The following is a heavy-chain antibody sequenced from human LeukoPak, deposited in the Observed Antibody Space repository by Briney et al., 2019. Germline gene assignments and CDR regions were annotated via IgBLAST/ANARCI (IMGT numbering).Heavy chain of an antibody. V-gene: IGHV3-48*04. Sequence: PGRSLRLSCAASRFTFNTYGMNWVRQAPGKGLEWVSYITTSGRTIYYADSVKGRFTISRDNAKNSLYLQMNSLRAEDTAVYYCARNLVQLWSFDYWGQGTLVTVSS. CDR1: RFTFNTYG. D-gene: IGHD5-18*01. CDR3: ARNLVQLWSFDY. J-gene: IGHJ4*02. CDR2: ITTSGRTI.